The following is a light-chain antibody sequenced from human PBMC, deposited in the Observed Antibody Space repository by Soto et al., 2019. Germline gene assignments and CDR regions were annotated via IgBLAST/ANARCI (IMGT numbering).Light chain of an antibody. Sequence: QSVLTQPASVSGSPGQSITISCTGTSSDVGGYNYVSWYQQHPGKAPKLMIYEVSNRPSGVSNRFSGSKSGNTASLTISGLPAEDEADYYCSSYTSSSTAVVFGGGTKVTVL. V-gene: IGLV2-14*01. CDR3: SSYTSSSTAVV. J-gene: IGLJ2*01. CDR2: EVS. CDR1: SSDVGGYNY.